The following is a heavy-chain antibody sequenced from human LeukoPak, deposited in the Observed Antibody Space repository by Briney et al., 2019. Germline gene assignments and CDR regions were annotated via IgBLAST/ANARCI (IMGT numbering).Heavy chain of an antibody. J-gene: IGHJ6*02. CDR3: ARDRPTAMESSFYFYGMAV. V-gene: IGHV1-18*01. Sequence: SVKVSCKASGYTFTIYGISWVRHAPGQGLEWVGWINSCNGNTNYVQTLQGRVSMPTDTSTSTAYMEVRRLRSDDTAVFYCARDRPTAMESSFYFYGMAVWGQGTTVTVSS. CDR1: GYTFTIYG. CDR2: INSCNGNT. D-gene: IGHD5-18*01.